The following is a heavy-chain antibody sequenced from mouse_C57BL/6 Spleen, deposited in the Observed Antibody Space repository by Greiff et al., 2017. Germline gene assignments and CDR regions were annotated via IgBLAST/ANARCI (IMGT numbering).Heavy chain of an antibody. CDR2: IHPNSGST. D-gene: IGHD3-2*02. V-gene: IGHV1-64*01. Sequence: QVQLQQPGAELVKPGASVKLSCKASGYTFTSYWMHWVKQRPGQGLEWIGMIHPNSGSTNYNEKFKSKATLTVDKSSSTAYMQLSSLTSEDSAVYYSARSASSGYVGYFDYWGQGTTLTVSS. CDR1: GYTFTSYW. CDR3: ARSASSGYVGYFDY. J-gene: IGHJ2*01.